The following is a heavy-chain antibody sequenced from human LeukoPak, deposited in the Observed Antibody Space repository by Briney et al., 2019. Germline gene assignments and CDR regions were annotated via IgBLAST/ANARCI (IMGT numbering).Heavy chain of an antibody. CDR1: GGSISSGGYY. J-gene: IGHJ4*02. V-gene: IGHV4-30-2*01. D-gene: IGHD3-10*01. CDR3: ARDGVMLSYGSGSYLY. Sequence: SQTLSLTCTVSGGSISSGGYYWSWIRQPPGKGLEWIGYIYHSGSTYYNPSLKSRVTISVDRSKNQFSLKLSSVTAADTAVYYCARDGVMLSYGSGSYLYWGQGTLVTVSS. CDR2: IYHSGST.